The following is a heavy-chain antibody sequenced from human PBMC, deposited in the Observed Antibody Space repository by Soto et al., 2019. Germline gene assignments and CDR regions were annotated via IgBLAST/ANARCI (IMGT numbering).Heavy chain of an antibody. D-gene: IGHD4-17*01. J-gene: IGHJ5*02. CDR2: INHSGST. CDR3: ARETYGDYVGYFDP. V-gene: IGHV4-34*01. CDR1: GGSFSGYY. Sequence: SETLSLTCAVYGGSFSGYYWTWIRQPPGTGLEWIGEINHSGSTNYNPSLKSRVTISVDTSKNQFALKLTSVTAADTAVYYCARETYGDYVGYFDPWGQGIQVTVSS.